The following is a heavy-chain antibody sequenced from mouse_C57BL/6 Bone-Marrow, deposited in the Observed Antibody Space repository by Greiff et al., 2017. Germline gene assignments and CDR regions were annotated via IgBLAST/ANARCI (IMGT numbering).Heavy chain of an antibody. CDR2: ISNGGGST. D-gene: IGHD2-12*01. J-gene: IGHJ3*01. CDR1: GFTFSDYY. V-gene: IGHV5-12*01. CDR3: ARLRPFAY. Sequence: EVMLVESGGGLVQPGGSLKLSCAASGFTFSDYYMYWVRQTPEKRLEWVAYISNGGGSTYYPDTVKGRFTISRDNAKNTLYLQMSRLKSEDTAMYYCARLRPFAYWGQGTLVTVSA.